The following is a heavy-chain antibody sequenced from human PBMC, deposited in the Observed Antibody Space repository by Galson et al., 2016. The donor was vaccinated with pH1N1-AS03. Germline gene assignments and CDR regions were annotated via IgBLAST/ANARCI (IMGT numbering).Heavy chain of an antibody. CDR2: ISYDGSEK. Sequence: SLRLPCAASGFSFGDFALHWVRQAPGKGLERVAFISYDGSEKYYADSVQGRVTISRDNSKNTVHLELNSLRGADTAAYYCVRSLAAAGNYWGQGTLVIVSS. V-gene: IGHV3-30*04. J-gene: IGHJ4*02. CDR1: GFSFGDFA. D-gene: IGHD6-13*01. CDR3: VRSLAAAGNY.